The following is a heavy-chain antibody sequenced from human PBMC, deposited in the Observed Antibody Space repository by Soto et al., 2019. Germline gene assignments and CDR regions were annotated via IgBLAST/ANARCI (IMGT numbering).Heavy chain of an antibody. D-gene: IGHD2-2*02. Sequence: GESLKISCKGSGYSFTTYWIGWVRQMPGKGLEWMGIIYPGDSDTRYSPSFQGQVTISADKSISNAYLQWSSLKASDTAMYYCATGGYCSSTSCYNFFDYWGQGTLVTVSS. CDR2: IYPGDSDT. J-gene: IGHJ4*02. CDR1: GYSFTTYW. CDR3: ATGGYCSSTSCYNFFDY. V-gene: IGHV5-51*01.